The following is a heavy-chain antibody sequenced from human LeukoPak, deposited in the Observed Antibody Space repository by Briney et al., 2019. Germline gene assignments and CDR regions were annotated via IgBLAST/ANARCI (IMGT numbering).Heavy chain of an antibody. CDR3: ARTHKGGDGAIAFNL. Sequence: GGSLRLSCAASGFTFSNAWMSWVRQAPGKGLEWVGRIKSKTDGGTTDYAAPVKGRFTISRDDSKNTLYLQMNSLRPEDTALNYGARTHKGGDGAIAFNLWGHGTMATVS. CDR2: IKSKTDGGTT. CDR1: GFTFSNAW. J-gene: IGHJ3*01. V-gene: IGHV3-15*05. D-gene: IGHD5-24*01.